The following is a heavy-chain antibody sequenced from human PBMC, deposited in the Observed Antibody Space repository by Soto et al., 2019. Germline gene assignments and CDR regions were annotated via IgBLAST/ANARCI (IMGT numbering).Heavy chain of an antibody. D-gene: IGHD5-12*01. CDR2: IYWDDDV. J-gene: IGHJ2*01. Sequence: SGPTLVNPTQTLTLNCAFSGFSLSTTGEGVGWFRQPPGKAPEWLALIYWDDDVRYSPSLRNRLTITKDTSENQVVLTMTNIDPLDTETFSGVLRTVANGAGFELWGQGILVTVS. V-gene: IGHV2-5*02. CDR3: VLRTVANGAGFEL. CDR1: GFSLSTTGEG.